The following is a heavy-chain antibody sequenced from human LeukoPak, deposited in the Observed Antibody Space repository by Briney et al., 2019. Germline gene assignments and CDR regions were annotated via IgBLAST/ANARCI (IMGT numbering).Heavy chain of an antibody. CDR1: GFTSRSYA. CDR2: ISGSGGST. V-gene: IGHV3-23*01. D-gene: IGHD3-10*01. J-gene: IGHJ4*02. CDR3: AKDLLVRGIMSPTEIDY. Sequence: PLRCLRLSSAASGFTSRSYAMSSVRQAPGKGLEWVSAISGSGGSTYYADSVKGRFTISRDNSKNTLYLQMNSLRAEDTAVYYCAKDLLVRGIMSPTEIDYWGQGTLVTVSS.